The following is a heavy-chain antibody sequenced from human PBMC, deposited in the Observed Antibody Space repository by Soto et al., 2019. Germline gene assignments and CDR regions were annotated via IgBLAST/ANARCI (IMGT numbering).Heavy chain of an antibody. CDR1: GDSISGHY. V-gene: IGHV4-59*08. CDR2: IHSAGTT. Sequence: QVQLRESGPGLVTPSETLSVTCTVSGDSISGHYWGWIRQPPGKGLEWIGYIHSAGTTNYNASLKSRVTLSLDTSKNVFSMRLTSVTAADTAVYYCVRGEWERRSFDDWGQGTLVTVSS. D-gene: IGHD1-1*01. CDR3: VRGEWERRSFDD. J-gene: IGHJ4*02.